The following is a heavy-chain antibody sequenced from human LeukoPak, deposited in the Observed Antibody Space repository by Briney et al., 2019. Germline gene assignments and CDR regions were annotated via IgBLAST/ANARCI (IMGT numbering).Heavy chain of an antibody. CDR3: AKSEWELLYYFDY. V-gene: IGHV3-23*01. Sequence: TGGSLRLSCAASGFTFSSYAMSWVRQAPGKGLEWVSAISGSGGSTYYADSVKGRFTISRDNSKNTLYLQMNSLRAEDTAVYYCAKSEWELLYYFDYWGQGTLVTVSS. J-gene: IGHJ4*02. CDR1: GFTFSSYA. CDR2: ISGSGGST. D-gene: IGHD1-26*01.